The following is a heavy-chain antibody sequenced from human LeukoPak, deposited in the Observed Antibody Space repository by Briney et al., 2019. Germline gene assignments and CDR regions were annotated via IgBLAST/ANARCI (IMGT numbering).Heavy chain of an antibody. CDR3: ARGGPGTGMDY. CDR2: IDNDEITT. D-gene: IGHD1-1*01. CDR1: RFTFSSLW. J-gene: IGHJ4*02. Sequence: GGSLRLSXVASRFTFSSLWMHWVRQAPGKGLEWVSRIDNDEITTTYADSVKGRFTISRDNAKDTLYLQMNSLRAEDTGVYYCARGGPGTGMDYWGQGALVTVSS. V-gene: IGHV3-74*01.